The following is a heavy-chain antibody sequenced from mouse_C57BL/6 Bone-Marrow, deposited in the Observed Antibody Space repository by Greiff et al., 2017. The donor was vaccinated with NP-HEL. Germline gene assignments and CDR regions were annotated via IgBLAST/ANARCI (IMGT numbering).Heavy chain of an antibody. Sequence: VQLQQPGAELVKPGASVKLSCKASGYTFTSYWMHWVKQRPGRGLEWIGRIDPNSGGTKYNEKFKSKATLTVDKPSNTAYMQLSSLTSEESAVYSCVRAFDYGNPGYAMDYWGQGTSVTVSS. CDR1: GYTFTSYW. CDR3: VRAFDYGNPGYAMDY. J-gene: IGHJ4*01. CDR2: IDPNSGGT. D-gene: IGHD2-1*01. V-gene: IGHV1-72*01.